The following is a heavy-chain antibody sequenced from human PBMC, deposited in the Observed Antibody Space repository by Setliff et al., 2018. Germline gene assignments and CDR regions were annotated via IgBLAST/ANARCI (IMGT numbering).Heavy chain of an antibody. J-gene: IGHJ4*02. CDR3: ARGSYGLTEHY. CDR2: ITTSGSTI. CDR1: GFTFRSYE. V-gene: IGHV3-48*03. D-gene: IGHD5-18*01. Sequence: GGSLRLSCAASGFTFRSYEMNWVRQAPGKGLEWISYITTSGSTIYYADSVKGRFTISRDNAKNSLYLQMNRLRAEDTAVYYCARGSYGLTEHYWGQGTLVTVSS.